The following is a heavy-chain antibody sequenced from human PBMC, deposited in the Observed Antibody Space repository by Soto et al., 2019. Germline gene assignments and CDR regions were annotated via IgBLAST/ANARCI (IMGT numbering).Heavy chain of an antibody. CDR3: ARDGSAGPDY. CDR2: ISSSSSTI. V-gene: IGHV3-48*01. D-gene: IGHD6-13*01. CDR1: GFTFSSYS. J-gene: IGHJ4*02. Sequence: EVQLVESGGGLVQPGGSLRLSCAASGFTFSSYSMNWVRQAPGKGLEWVSYISSSSSTIYYADSVKGRFTISRDNAKNSLYLQMNSLRAEDTAVYYWARDGSAGPDYWGQGTLVTVSS.